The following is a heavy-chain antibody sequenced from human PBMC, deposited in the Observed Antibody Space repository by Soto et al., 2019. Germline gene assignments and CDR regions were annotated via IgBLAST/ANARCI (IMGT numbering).Heavy chain of an antibody. J-gene: IGHJ6*02. D-gene: IGHD4-4*01. CDR1: GGTFSSYA. CDR2: IIPIFGTA. V-gene: IGHV1-69*01. CDR3: ARAPVTPPPRYYSCGMDV. Sequence: QVQLVQSGAEVKKPGSSVKVSCKASGGTFSSYAISWVRQAPGQGLEWMGGIIPIFGTATYAQKFHGRVTITADESTSTAYMERSSLRSEATAVYYCARAPVTPPPRYYSCGMDVWGQGTTVTVSS.